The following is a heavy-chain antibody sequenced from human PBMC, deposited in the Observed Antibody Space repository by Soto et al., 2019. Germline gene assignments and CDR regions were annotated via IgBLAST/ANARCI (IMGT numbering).Heavy chain of an antibody. V-gene: IGHV1-69*13. CDR2: IIPIFGTA. J-gene: IGHJ5*02. Sequence: ASVKVSCKASGGTFSSYAISWVRQAPGQGLEWMGGIIPIFGTANYAQKFQGRVTITADESTSTAYMELSSLRSEDTAVYYCARTPYYDILTGSRLDPWGQGTLVTVSS. CDR3: ARTPYYDILTGSRLDP. CDR1: GGTFSSYA. D-gene: IGHD3-9*01.